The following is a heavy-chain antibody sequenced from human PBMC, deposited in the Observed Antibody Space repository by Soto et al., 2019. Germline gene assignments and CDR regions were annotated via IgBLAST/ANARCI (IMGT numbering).Heavy chain of an antibody. V-gene: IGHV4-4*02. CDR3: ARREGDCRGGSCPFYHD. J-gene: IGHJ4*02. CDR1: GGSISSNNW. CDR2: IDHSGST. D-gene: IGHD2-15*01. Sequence: QVQLQESGPGLVKPSETLSLTCAVSGGSISSNNWWSWVRQTPGKGLEWIGEIDHSGSTNYNRSLKRRVTISLDKSKNQFCRSLTSMTAADTAVYYCARREGDCRGGSCPFYHDWGQGTLVTASS.